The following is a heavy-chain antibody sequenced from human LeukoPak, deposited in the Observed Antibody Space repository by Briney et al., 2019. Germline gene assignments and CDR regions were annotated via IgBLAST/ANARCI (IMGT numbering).Heavy chain of an antibody. V-gene: IGHV5-51*01. D-gene: IGHD1/OR15-1a*01. J-gene: IGHJ4*02. CDR2: IFPGDSDT. CDR1: GCSFTTYW. Sequence: GESLKISCKGSGCSFTTYWIGWVRQMPGKGLEWIGIIFPGDSDTTYSPSLQGQVTISADKSINTAYLQWSSLRASDTAMYYCATSESQTRFDYWGQGTPVTVSS. CDR3: ATSESQTRFDY.